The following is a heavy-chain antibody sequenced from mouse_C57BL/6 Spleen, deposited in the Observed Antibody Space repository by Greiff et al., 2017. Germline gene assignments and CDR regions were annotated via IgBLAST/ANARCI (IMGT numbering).Heavy chain of an antibody. CDR3: ARSEYYGSSYGDFDV. J-gene: IGHJ1*03. CDR2: IYPRDGST. Sequence: QVQLQQSDAELVKPGASVKISCKVSGYTFTDHTIHWMKQRPEQGLEWIGYIYPRDGSTRYYEKFKGKATVTADKSSSTAYMQHNSLTSEDYAVYFCARSEYYGSSYGDFDVWGTGTTVTVSS. D-gene: IGHD1-1*01. CDR1: GYTFTDHT. V-gene: IGHV1-78*01.